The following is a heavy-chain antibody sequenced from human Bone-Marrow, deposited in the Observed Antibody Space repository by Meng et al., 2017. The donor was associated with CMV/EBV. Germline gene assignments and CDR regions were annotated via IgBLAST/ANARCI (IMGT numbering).Heavy chain of an antibody. V-gene: IGHV3-15*01. CDR2: LRSKSDRGTT. Sequence: GESLKISCAASGFTFSSYGMHWVRQAPGKGLEWVGRLRSKSDRGTTDYAAPVSGRFSISWDDSENTLFLQMHSLKTEDTAVYYCTSGRSTWGQGTLVTVSS. D-gene: IGHD5-24*01. CDR1: GFTFSSYG. CDR3: TSGRST. J-gene: IGHJ4*02.